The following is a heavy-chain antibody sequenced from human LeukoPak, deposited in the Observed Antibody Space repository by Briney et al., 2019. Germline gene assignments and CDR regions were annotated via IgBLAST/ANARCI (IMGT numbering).Heavy chain of an antibody. CDR1: GYTFTSYY. D-gene: IGHD6-13*01. V-gene: IGHV1-46*01. Sequence: APVKVSCKASGYTFTSYYMHWVRQAPGQGLEWMGIINPSGGSTSYAQKFQGRVTMTRDMSTSTVYMELSSLRSEDTAVYYCAGTIAAAGTGYYYYMDVWGKGTTVTVSS. CDR2: INPSGGST. CDR3: AGTIAAAGTGYYYYMDV. J-gene: IGHJ6*03.